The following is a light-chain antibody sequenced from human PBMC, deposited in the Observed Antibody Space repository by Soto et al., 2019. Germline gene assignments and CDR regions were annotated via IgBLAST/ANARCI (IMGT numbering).Light chain of an antibody. CDR2: ATS. CDR3: QKHNSAPLF. Sequence: DLPMTPSPSSLAASVGDRVTITCRASQGINHYLAWFQQKPGKVPKLLIYATSTLQSGVPSRFSGSGFGTDFTLTISSLQPEDVATYYCQKHNSAPLFFGPGTKVDIK. J-gene: IGKJ3*01. CDR1: QGINHY. V-gene: IGKV1-27*01.